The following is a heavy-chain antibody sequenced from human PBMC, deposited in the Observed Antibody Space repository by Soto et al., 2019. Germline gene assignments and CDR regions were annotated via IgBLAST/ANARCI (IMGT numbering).Heavy chain of an antibody. CDR1: GFTFSSYA. D-gene: IGHD5-12*01. CDR2: ISYDGSNK. Sequence: PGGSLRLSFAASGFTFSSYAMHWVRQAPGKGLEWVAVISYDGSNKYYAHSVKVRFTISRDNSKNTLYLQMNSLRAEDTAVYYCARDANTVATKFYYYYGMHXWGQGTLVTVS. CDR3: ARDANTVATKFYYYYGMHX. J-gene: IGHJ6*02. V-gene: IGHV3-30-3*01.